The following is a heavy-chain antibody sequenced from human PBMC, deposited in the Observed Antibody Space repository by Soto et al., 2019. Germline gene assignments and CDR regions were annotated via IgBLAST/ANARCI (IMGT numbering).Heavy chain of an antibody. CDR3: ARIFLEVEYSSSWCAVLGDY. CDR2: INHSGST. Sequence: SETLSLTCAVYGGSFSGYYWSWIRQPPGKGLEWIGEINHSGSTNYNPSLKSRVTISVDTSKNQFSLKLSSVTAADTAVYYCARIFLEVEYSSSWCAVLGDYWGQGTLVTVSS. D-gene: IGHD6-13*01. V-gene: IGHV4-34*01. J-gene: IGHJ4*02. CDR1: GGSFSGYY.